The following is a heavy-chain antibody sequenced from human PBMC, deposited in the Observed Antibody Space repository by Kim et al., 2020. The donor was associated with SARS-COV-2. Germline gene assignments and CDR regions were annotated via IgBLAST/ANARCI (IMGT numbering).Heavy chain of an antibody. Sequence: SVKGRFTISRDNSKNTLYLQMNSLRAEDTAVYYCAKRITMIVVVSGYIDYWGQGTLVTVSS. J-gene: IGHJ4*02. V-gene: IGHV3-23*01. CDR3: AKRITMIVVVSGYIDY. D-gene: IGHD3-22*01.